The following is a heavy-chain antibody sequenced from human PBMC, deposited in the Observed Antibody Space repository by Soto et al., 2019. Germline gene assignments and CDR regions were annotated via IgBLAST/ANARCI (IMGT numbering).Heavy chain of an antibody. CDR3: ARDRPPRGWSYLDL. V-gene: IGHV1-69*13. J-gene: IGHJ4*02. CDR2: IIPIFGTP. D-gene: IGHD2-15*01. CDR1: GGSFSDYA. Sequence: SVKVSCKAFGGSFSDYAISWVRQAPGQGLEWMGGIIPIFGTPNYAQKSQDRVTFTAHESTNTAYMELSRLTPEDTAVYYCARDRPPRGWSYLDLCGQGTQVTVSS.